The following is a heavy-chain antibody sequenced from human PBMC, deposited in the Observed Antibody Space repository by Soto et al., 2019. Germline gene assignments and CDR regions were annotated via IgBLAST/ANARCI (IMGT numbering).Heavy chain of an antibody. D-gene: IGHD3-3*01. CDR3: ANSAGKFFGVEIGMDV. CDR2: ISYDGSNK. J-gene: IGHJ6*02. Sequence: QVQLVESGGGVVQPGRSLRLSCAASGFTFSSYGMHWVRQAPGKGLEWVAVISYDGSNKYYADSVKGRFTISRDNSKNTLYLQMNSLRAEDTAVYYCANSAGKFFGVEIGMDVWGQGTTVTVSS. V-gene: IGHV3-30*18. CDR1: GFTFSSYG.